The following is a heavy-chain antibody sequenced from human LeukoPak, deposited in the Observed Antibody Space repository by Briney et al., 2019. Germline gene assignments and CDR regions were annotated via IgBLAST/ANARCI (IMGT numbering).Heavy chain of an antibody. J-gene: IGHJ4*02. CDR3: ARVETIAAAGTVDY. CDR1: GGSISSGGYY. Sequence: SETLSLTCTASGGSISSGGYYWSWIRQHPGKGLEWIGYIYYSGSTYYNPSLKSRVTISVDTSKNQFSLKLSSVTAADTAVYYCARVETIAAAGTVDYWGQGTLVTVSS. D-gene: IGHD6-13*01. V-gene: IGHV4-31*03. CDR2: IYYSGST.